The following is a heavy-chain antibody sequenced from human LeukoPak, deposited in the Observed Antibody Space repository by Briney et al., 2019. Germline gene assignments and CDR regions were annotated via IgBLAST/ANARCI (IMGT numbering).Heavy chain of an antibody. J-gene: IGHJ4*02. CDR2: IYYSGST. V-gene: IGHV4-30-4*08. D-gene: IGHD4-17*01. Sequence: SETLSLTCTVSGGSISSGDYYWSWIRQPPGKGLGWIGYIYYSGSTYYNPSLKSRVTISVDTSKNQFSLKLSSVTAADTAVYYCARGGYGDYSGFHFDYWGQGTLVTVSS. CDR1: GGSISSGDYY. CDR3: ARGGYGDYSGFHFDY.